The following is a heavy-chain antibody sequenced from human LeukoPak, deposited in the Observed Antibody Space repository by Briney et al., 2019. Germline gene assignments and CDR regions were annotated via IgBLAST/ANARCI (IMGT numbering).Heavy chain of an antibody. CDR2: VYYSGST. D-gene: IGHD3-9*01. V-gene: IGHV4-39*01. Sequence: SETLSLTCTVAGGSISSSPYYWGWIRQPPRKGLEWIGSVYYSGSTSYNPPLKSRVTISVDTSKNLFSLKLNSVTAADTAVYYCARPLTGYSYFDYWGQGTLVTVSS. J-gene: IGHJ4*02. CDR1: GGSISSSPYY. CDR3: ARPLTGYSYFDY.